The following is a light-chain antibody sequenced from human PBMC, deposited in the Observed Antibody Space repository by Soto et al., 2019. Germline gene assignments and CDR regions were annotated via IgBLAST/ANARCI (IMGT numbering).Light chain of an antibody. J-gene: IGLJ1*01. V-gene: IGLV2-8*01. Sequence: QSVLTQPPSASGSPGQSVTISCTGTSSDVGGYSYVSWYQQHPGKAPKLMIYEVSKRPSGVPDRFSGSKSGNTASLTVSGLQAEDEADYYCQSYDSSLSGYVFXTGTKVTVL. CDR2: EVS. CDR3: QSYDSSLSGYV. CDR1: SSDVGGYSY.